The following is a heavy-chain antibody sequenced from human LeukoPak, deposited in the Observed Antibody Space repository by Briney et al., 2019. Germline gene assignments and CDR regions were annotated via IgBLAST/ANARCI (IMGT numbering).Heavy chain of an antibody. CDR3: ARDLSAMVRGVTNY. CDR1: GYTFTCYY. J-gene: IGHJ4*02. CDR2: INPNSGGT. D-gene: IGHD3-10*01. V-gene: IGHV1-2*02. Sequence: ASVKVSCKASGYTFTCYYMHWVRQAPGQGLEWMGWINPNSGGTNYAQKFQGRVTMTRDTSISTAYMELSRLRSDDTAVYYCARDLSAMVRGVTNYWGQGTLVTVSS.